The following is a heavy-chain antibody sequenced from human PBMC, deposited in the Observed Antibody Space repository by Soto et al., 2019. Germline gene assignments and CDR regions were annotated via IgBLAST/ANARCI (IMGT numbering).Heavy chain of an antibody. Sequence: EVQLVESGGGLVQPGGSLRLSCAASGFTFSSYSMNWVRQAPGKGLEWVSYISSSSSTIYYADSVKGRFTISRDNAENSLCLQMTSLGDEDTAVYYCAREPRIAEAGIVYWGQGTLVTVSS. J-gene: IGHJ4*02. CDR1: GFTFSSYS. CDR3: AREPRIAEAGIVY. CDR2: ISSSSSTI. V-gene: IGHV3-48*02. D-gene: IGHD6-13*01.